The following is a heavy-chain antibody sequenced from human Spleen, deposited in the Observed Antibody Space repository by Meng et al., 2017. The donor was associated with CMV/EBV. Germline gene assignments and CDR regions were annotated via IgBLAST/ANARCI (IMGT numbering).Heavy chain of an antibody. CDR3: ARFHPGAIPPATDVNF. Sequence: GESLKISCAASEFTFITNGIHWVRQAPGKGLEWVAFIRYDGTNKYYADPVKGRFTISRDNSKSTLYLQMNGLRAEDTAAYYCARFHPGAIPPATDVNFWGQGTLVTVSS. J-gene: IGHJ4*02. CDR1: EFTFITNG. CDR2: IRYDGTNK. V-gene: IGHV3-30*02. D-gene: IGHD2-2*01.